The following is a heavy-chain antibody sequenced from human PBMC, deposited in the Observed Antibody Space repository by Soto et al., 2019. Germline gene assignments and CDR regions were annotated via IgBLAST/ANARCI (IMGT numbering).Heavy chain of an antibody. CDR3: ANRDTSMITRYYYGMDV. D-gene: IGHD5-18*01. CDR1: VFRVSSYD. J-gene: IGHJ6*02. V-gene: IGHV3-23*01. CDR2: ISSSGGTT. Sequence: GALRVSCPASVFRVSSYDMSWVRQAPGKGLEWVSAISSSGGTTYYADSVRGRFTVSRDNSKNTLYLLMNSLRAEDTAVYFCANRDTSMITRYYYGMDVWGQGTTVTVSS.